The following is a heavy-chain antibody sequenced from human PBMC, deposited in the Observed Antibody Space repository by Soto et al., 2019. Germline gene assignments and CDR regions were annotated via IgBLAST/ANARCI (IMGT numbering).Heavy chain of an antibody. Sequence: GESLKISCKGSGYSFTSYWIGWVRQMPGKGLEWMGIIYPGDSDTRYSPSFQGQVTISADKSISTAYLQWSSLKASDTAMYYCARPTLYSSSRRGAFDIWGQGTMVTVSS. V-gene: IGHV5-51*01. CDR3: ARPTLYSSSRRGAFDI. CDR2: IYPGDSDT. J-gene: IGHJ3*02. CDR1: GYSFTSYW. D-gene: IGHD6-13*01.